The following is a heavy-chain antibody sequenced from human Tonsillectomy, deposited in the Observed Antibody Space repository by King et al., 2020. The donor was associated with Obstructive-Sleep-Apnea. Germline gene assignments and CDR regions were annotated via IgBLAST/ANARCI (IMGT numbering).Heavy chain of an antibody. CDR1: GGSISSGSYY. D-gene: IGHD3-10*01. Sequence: VQLQESGPGLVKPSQTLSLTCTVSGGSISSGSYYWSWIRQHPGKGLERIGYISYSGSTYYNPSLKSRFTISVETSKNQFSLKLTSVTAADTAVYYCARDGSGSSGAFDIWGQGTVVTVSS. J-gene: IGHJ3*02. V-gene: IGHV4-31*03. CDR3: ARDGSGSSGAFDI. CDR2: ISYSGST.